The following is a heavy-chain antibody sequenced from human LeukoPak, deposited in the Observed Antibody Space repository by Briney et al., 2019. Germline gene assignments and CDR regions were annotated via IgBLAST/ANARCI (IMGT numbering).Heavy chain of an antibody. CDR1: GGSFNGHY. CDR2: YNHSGST. J-gene: IGHJ6*03. V-gene: IGHV4-34*01. Sequence: SETLYPTLGGHGGSFNGHYCSCIRPPPGKGPGWIGEYNHSGSTNYNPSLKSRVTISVDTSKNQFSLKLSSVTAADTAVYYCARGRLLDGYNHPDYYYYYMDVWGKGTTVTVSS. CDR3: ARGRLLDGYNHPDYYYYYMDV. D-gene: IGHD5-24*01.